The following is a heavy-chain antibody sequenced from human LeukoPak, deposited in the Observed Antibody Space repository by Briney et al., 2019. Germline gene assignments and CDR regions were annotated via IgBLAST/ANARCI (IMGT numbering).Heavy chain of an antibody. CDR3: AKDGGLAYCGGDCYSGPYYFDY. V-gene: IGHV3-23*01. J-gene: IGHJ4*02. Sequence: GGSLRLSCAASGFTFSSYYMSWVRQAPGKGLEWVSAISGSGGSTYYADSVKGRFTISRDNSKNTLYLQMNSLRAEDTAVYYCAKDGGLAYCGGDCYSGPYYFDYWGQGTLVTVSS. CDR2: ISGSGGST. D-gene: IGHD2-21*02. CDR1: GFTFSSYY.